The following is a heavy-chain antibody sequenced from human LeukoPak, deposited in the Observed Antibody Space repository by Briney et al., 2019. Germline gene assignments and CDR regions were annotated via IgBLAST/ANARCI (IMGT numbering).Heavy chain of an antibody. CDR3: ARQHERGSFVWEDSDSTLFPYTGNYFDY. V-gene: IGHV4-39*01. Sequence: SETLSLTCTVSGGSISSSSYLWGWIRQPPGKGLEWIERLYYTGSTYNNAALKSRVTISGDTSKNQISLNLRSVTAADTAVYYCARQHERGSFVWEDSDSTLFPYTGNYFDYWGLGTLVTVSS. CDR1: GGSISSSSYL. D-gene: IGHD3-22*01. CDR2: LYYTGST. J-gene: IGHJ4*02.